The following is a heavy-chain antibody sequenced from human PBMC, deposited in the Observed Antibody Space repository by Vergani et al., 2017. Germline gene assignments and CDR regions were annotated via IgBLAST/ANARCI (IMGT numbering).Heavy chain of an antibody. CDR3: ARASLYYYYGMDV. Sequence: QVQLQESGPGLVKPSETLSLTCTVSGGSISSYYWSWIRQPTGKGLEWIGYIYYSGSTNYNPSLKSRVTISVDTSKNQFSLKLSSVTAADTAVYYCARASLYYYYGMDVWGQGTTVTVSS. CDR1: GGSISSYY. V-gene: IGHV4-59*01. J-gene: IGHJ6*02. CDR2: IYYSGST.